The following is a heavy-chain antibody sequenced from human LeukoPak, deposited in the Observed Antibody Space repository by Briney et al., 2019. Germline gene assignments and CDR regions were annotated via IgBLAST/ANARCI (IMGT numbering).Heavy chain of an antibody. V-gene: IGHV4-4*07. Sequence: SETLSLTCTVSGDSISGYYWSWIRQPAGKGLEWIGRIYTNGSPIYSPSLKSRVSMSVDTSRNEFSLKLSSVTAADTAIYYCARAVSGRFDYWGQGTLVTVSS. CDR1: GDSISGYY. CDR3: ARAVSGRFDY. J-gene: IGHJ4*02. CDR2: IYTNGSP. D-gene: IGHD6-19*01.